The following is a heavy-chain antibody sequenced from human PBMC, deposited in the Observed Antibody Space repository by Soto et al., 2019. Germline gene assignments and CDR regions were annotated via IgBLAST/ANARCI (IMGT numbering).Heavy chain of an antibody. J-gene: IGHJ6*02. CDR2: IYPGDSDT. V-gene: IGHV5-51*01. D-gene: IGHD3-3*01. CDR1: GYSFTSYW. CDR3: ARQLGDFWSGSFYYYYGMDV. Sequence: PGESLKISCKGSGYSFTSYWIGWVRQMPGKGLEWMGIIYPGDSDTRYSPSFQGQVTLSADTSINTAYLQWSSLKASDTAMYYCARQLGDFWSGSFYYYYGMDVWGQGTAVTVSS.